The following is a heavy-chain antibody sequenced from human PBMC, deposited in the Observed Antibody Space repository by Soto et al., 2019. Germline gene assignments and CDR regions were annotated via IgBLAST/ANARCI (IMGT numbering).Heavy chain of an antibody. D-gene: IGHD2-15*01. CDR3: ARVGFGIVGYYYYYMEV. V-gene: IGHV4-59*01. CDR2: IYASGST. CDR1: GGSINSYF. Sequence: PSETLSLTCTVSGGSINSYFWSWIRQPPGKPLEWIGYIYASGSTNYNPSLKGRVTIAADMSKNQFYLTLTSVTSADTAIYYCARVGFGIVGYYYYYMEVWGKGTTVTVSS. J-gene: IGHJ6*03.